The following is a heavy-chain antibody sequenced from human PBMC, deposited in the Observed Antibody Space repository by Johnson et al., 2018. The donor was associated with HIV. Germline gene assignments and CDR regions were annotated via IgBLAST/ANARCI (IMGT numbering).Heavy chain of an antibody. D-gene: IGHD2-15*01. CDR3: ATDTSPRLVVVVVADNPMGDAFDI. CDR2: ISYDGSNK. V-gene: IGHV3-30-3*01. J-gene: IGHJ3*02. CDR1: GFTFSSYA. Sequence: QVQLVESGGGLVKSGGSLRLSCAASGFTFSSYAMHWVRQAPGKGLEWVAVISYDGSNKYYADSVKGRFTISRDNSKNTLYLQMNSLRAEDTAVYYWATDTSPRLVVVVVADNPMGDAFDIWGQGTMVTVSS.